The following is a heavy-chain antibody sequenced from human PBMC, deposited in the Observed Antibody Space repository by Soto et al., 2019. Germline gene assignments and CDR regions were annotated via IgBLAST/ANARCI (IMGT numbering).Heavy chain of an antibody. CDR3: ASDQGRSRYYYMDV. J-gene: IGHJ6*03. CDR1: GFTFSSYS. V-gene: IGHV3-48*01. Sequence: GGSLRLSCAASGFTFSSYSMNWVRQAPGKGLEWVSYISSSSSTIYYADSVKGRFTISRDNAKNSLYLQMNSLRAEDTAVYYCASDQGRSRYYYMDVWGKGTTVTVSS. CDR2: ISSSSSTI.